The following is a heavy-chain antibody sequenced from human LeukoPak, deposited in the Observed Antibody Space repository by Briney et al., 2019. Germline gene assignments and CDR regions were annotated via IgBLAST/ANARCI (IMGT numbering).Heavy chain of an antibody. CDR3: ARGMATGGRLDY. Sequence: GRSLRLSCAASGFTFDDYAMHWVRQAPGKGLEGVSGISWNSGSIGYADSVKGRFTISRDNAKNSLFLQMNSLRAEDMALYYCARGMATGGRLDYWGQGTLVTVSS. CDR2: ISWNSGSI. J-gene: IGHJ4*02. D-gene: IGHD5-24*01. V-gene: IGHV3-9*03. CDR1: GFTFDDYA.